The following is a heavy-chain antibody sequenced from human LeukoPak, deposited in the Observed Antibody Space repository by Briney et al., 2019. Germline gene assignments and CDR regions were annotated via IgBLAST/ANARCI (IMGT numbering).Heavy chain of an antibody. D-gene: IGHD2-15*01. CDR3: ARDASYCSGGSCFNWFDP. CDR2: IYHSGST. J-gene: IGHJ5*02. CDR1: GGSISSGGYS. V-gene: IGHV4-30-2*01. Sequence: SQTLSLTCAVSGGSISSGGYSWSWIRQPPGKGLEWIGYIYHSGSTYYNPSLKSRVTISVDRSKNQFSLKLSSVTAAGTAVYYCARDASYCSGGSCFNWFDPWGQGTLVTVSS.